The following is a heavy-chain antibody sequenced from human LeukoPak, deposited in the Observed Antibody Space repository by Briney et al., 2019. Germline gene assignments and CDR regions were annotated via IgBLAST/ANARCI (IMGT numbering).Heavy chain of an antibody. CDR1: GFTFSDYY. Sequence: GGSLRLSCAASGFTFSDYYMSWIRQAPGKGLEWVSYISSSGSTIYYADSVKGRFTISRDNAKNSLYLQMNSLRAEDTAVYYCARDQGWGQVVPAAIFDYWGQGTLVTVSS. V-gene: IGHV3-11*01. CDR3: ARDQGWGQVVPAAIFDY. CDR2: ISSSGSTI. D-gene: IGHD2-2*01. J-gene: IGHJ4*02.